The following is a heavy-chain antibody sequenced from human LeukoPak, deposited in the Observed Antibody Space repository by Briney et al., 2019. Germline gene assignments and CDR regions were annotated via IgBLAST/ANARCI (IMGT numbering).Heavy chain of an antibody. CDR1: GYTFTGYY. V-gene: IGHV1-2*02. CDR3: ARDPGIAAAGTDLFDY. CDR2: INPNSGGT. Sequence: ASVKVSCKASGYTFTGYYMHWVRQAPGQGLEWMGWINPNSGGTNYAQKFQGRVTMTRDTSISTAYMELSRLRSDDTAVYYCARDPGIAAAGTDLFDYWGQGTLVTVSS. D-gene: IGHD6-13*01. J-gene: IGHJ4*02.